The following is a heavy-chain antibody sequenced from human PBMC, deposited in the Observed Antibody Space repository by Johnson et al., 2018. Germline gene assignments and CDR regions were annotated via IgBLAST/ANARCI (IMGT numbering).Heavy chain of an antibody. CDR2: FSSSTSYI. V-gene: IGHV3-21*01. CDR1: GFSFSSYN. CDR3: ARDVGDGDCYFDY. J-gene: IGHJ4*02. D-gene: IGHD2-21*02. Sequence: EVQLVESGGGLVKPGGSLRLSCAASGFSFSSYNMNWVRQAPGKGLEWVSSFSSSTSYIYYADSVKGRFTISRDNAKNSLFLQMSSLVAEDTAVYYCARDVGDGDCYFDYWGQGTLVTVSS.